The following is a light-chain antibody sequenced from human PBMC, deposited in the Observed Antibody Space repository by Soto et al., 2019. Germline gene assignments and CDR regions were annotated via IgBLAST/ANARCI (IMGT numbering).Light chain of an antibody. CDR2: RNN. CDR3: AVWDASLSAWV. J-gene: IGLJ3*02. CDR1: SSNIGRNY. V-gene: IGLV1-47*01. Sequence: QSVLTQPPSASGTPGQRVTISCSGTSSNIGRNYVYWYQQLPGTAPKLVIHRNNQRPSGVPDRYSGSKSGTSASLAISGRRSEDEADYYCAVWDASLSAWVFGGGTKLTVL.